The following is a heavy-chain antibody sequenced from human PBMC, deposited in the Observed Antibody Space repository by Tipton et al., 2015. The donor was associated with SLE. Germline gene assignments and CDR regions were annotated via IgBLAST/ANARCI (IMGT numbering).Heavy chain of an antibody. J-gene: IGHJ3*02. D-gene: IGHD3-3*01. CDR1: GYTFTGYY. CDR3: ARVDTIFGVAYDAFDI. V-gene: IGHV1-2*02. Sequence: QLVQSGAEVKKPGASVKVSCKASGYTFTGYYMHWVRQAPGQGLEWMGWINPNSGGTNYAQKFQGRVTMTRDTSISTAYMELSRLRSDDTAVYYCARVDTIFGVAYDAFDIWGQGTMVTVSS. CDR2: INPNSGGT.